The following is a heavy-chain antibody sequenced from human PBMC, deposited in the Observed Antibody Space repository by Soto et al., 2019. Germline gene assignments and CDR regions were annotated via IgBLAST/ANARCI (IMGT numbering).Heavy chain of an antibody. CDR3: ARGGGSWYLNHYYYYPMDV. D-gene: IGHD6-13*01. J-gene: IGHJ6*02. V-gene: IGHV3-21*01. CDR2: ISSSGSHI. Sequence: EVQLVESGGGLVKPGGSLRLSCAASGFIFSSYGMNWVRQAPGKGLEWVSSISSSGSHIYYADSVKGRFTISRDNAENSLYLQMNSLRAEDTAVYYCARGGGSWYLNHYYYYPMDVWGQGTTVTVSS. CDR1: GFIFSSYG.